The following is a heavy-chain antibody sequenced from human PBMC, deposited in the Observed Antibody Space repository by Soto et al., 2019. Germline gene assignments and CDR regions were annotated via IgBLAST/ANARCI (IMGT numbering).Heavy chain of an antibody. CDR1: GYTFTSYA. CDR3: ARGTWDSSGWYTFPFDY. J-gene: IGHJ4*02. V-gene: IGHV1-3*01. D-gene: IGHD6-19*01. Sequence: ASVKVSCKASGYTFTSYAMHWVRQAPGQRLEWMGWINAGNGNTKYSQKFQGRVTITRDTSASTAYMELSSLRSEDTAVYYCARGTWDSSGWYTFPFDYWGQGTVVTVSS. CDR2: INAGNGNT.